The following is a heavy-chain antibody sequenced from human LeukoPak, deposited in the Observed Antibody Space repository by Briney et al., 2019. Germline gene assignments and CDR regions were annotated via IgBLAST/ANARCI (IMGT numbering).Heavy chain of an antibody. J-gene: IGHJ6*03. CDR2: ISDRGSPI. CDR1: GFTFNTFA. CDR3: AKDLNYYYYYYMDV. Sequence: PGGSLRLSCAAPGFTFNTFAMNWVRQAPGKGLEWLAYISDRGSPIYYADSVKGRFTISRDNAKNSLYLQMNSLRAEDTAVYYCAKDLNYYYYYYMDVWGKGTTVTVSS. V-gene: IGHV3-21*05.